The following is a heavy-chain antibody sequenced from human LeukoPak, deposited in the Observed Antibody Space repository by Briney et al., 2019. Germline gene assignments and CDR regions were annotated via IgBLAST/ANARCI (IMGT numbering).Heavy chain of an antibody. Sequence: PGGSLRLSCAASGFTFSSYGMHWVRQALGKGLEWVALIRYDGTEKHYADSVKGRFTISRDNSKNTLHLQMSSLRPEDTAVYYCARVVIAARPHWFDPWGQGTLVTVSS. J-gene: IGHJ5*02. D-gene: IGHD6-6*01. V-gene: IGHV3-30*02. CDR1: GFTFSSYG. CDR3: ARVVIAARPHWFDP. CDR2: IRYDGTEK.